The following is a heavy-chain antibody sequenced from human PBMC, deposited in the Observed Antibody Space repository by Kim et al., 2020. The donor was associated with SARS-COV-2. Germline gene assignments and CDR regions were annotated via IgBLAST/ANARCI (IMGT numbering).Heavy chain of an antibody. CDR1: GFTFSNAW. D-gene: IGHD4-4*01. Sequence: GGSLRLSCAASGFTFSNAWMSWVRQAPGKGLEWVGRIKSKTDGGTTDYAAPVKGRFTISRDDSKNTLYLQMNSLKTEDTAVYYCTTDYSNWPDRVDVWGQGTTVTVSS. CDR2: IKSKTDGGTT. CDR3: TTDYSNWPDRVDV. V-gene: IGHV3-15*01. J-gene: IGHJ6*02.